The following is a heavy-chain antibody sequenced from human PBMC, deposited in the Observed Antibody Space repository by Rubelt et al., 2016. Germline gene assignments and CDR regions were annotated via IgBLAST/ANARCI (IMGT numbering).Heavy chain of an antibody. CDR2: LNHSGST. CDR3: ARGRRGSSSWLGRDYYGMDV. CDR1: GGSFSGYY. V-gene: IGHV4-34*01. D-gene: IGHD6-13*01. J-gene: IGHJ6*02. Sequence: QVQLQQWGAGLLKPSETLSLTCAVYGGSFSGYYWSWIRQPPGKGLEWIGELNHSGSTNYNPSLKSRVTISVDTSKNQFSLKLSSVTAAETAVYYCARGRRGSSSWLGRDYYGMDVWGQGTTVTVSS.